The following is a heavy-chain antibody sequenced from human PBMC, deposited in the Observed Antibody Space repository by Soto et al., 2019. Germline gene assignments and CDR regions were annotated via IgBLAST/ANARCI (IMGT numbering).Heavy chain of an antibody. V-gene: IGHV1-18*01. CDR3: ARTSSTANFEG. CDR1: GFNFFNYG. D-gene: IGHD1-26*01. CDR2: IRAFSGRK. Sequence: QVQLVQSGAEVKKPGASVKVSCKTSGFNFFNYGYTWVRQAPGQGLEWVGCIRAFSGRKDYAPKFQGRVTLTADTSTSTAYMELGSLTSDDTAVDYCARTSSTANFEGWGQGTLVTVSS. J-gene: IGHJ4*02.